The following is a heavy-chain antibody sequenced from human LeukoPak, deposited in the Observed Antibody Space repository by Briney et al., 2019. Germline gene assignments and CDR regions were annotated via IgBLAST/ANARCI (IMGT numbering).Heavy chain of an antibody. J-gene: IGHJ3*02. CDR3: ARRGMITFGGVIGHYAFDI. Sequence: GESLKISCKGSGYSFTSYWIGWVRQMPGKGLEWMGIIYPGDSDTRYSPSFQGQVTISADKSINTAYLQWSSLKASDTAMYYCARRGMITFGGVIGHYAFDIWGQGTMVTVSS. V-gene: IGHV5-51*01. D-gene: IGHD3-16*02. CDR1: GYSFTSYW. CDR2: IYPGDSDT.